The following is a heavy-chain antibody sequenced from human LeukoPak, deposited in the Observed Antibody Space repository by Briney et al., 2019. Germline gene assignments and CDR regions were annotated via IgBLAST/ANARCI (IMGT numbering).Heavy chain of an antibody. CDR2: INSDGSST. CDR1: GFTFSSYW. J-gene: IGHJ4*02. Sequence: GRSLRLSCAASGFTFSSYWMHWVRQAPGKGLVCVSRINSDGSSTNYADSVKGRFTISRDNAKNTLYLQMNSLRAEDTAVYYCARVGATSYYWGQGTLVTVSS. D-gene: IGHD1-26*01. V-gene: IGHV3-74*01. CDR3: ARVGATSYY.